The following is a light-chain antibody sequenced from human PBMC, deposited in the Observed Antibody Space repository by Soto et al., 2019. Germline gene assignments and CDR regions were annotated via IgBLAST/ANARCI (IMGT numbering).Light chain of an antibody. CDR1: SSDIGAYDY. J-gene: IGLJ1*01. Sequence: QSALTQPASVSGSPGQSITISCSGTSSDIGAYDYVSWYQQHPGRAPKLIIYEVSLRFSGLSYRFSGSKSGNTASLTISGLQAEDEGDYYCTSFGPGRIYVVGRGTTVTVL. V-gene: IGLV2-14*03. CDR3: TSFGPGRIYV. CDR2: EVS.